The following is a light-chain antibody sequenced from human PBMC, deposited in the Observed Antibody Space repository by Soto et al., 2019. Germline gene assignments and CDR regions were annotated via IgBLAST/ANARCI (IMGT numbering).Light chain of an antibody. CDR1: QSVSSY. V-gene: IGKV3-11*01. CDR3: QQRSNWPPALT. Sequence: EIVLTQSPGTLSLSPGERATLSCRASQSVSSYLAWYQQKPGQAPRLLIYDASNRATGIPTRFSGSGSETDFTLTISSLEPEDFAVYYCQQRSNWPPALTFGGGTKVDIK. J-gene: IGKJ4*01. CDR2: DAS.